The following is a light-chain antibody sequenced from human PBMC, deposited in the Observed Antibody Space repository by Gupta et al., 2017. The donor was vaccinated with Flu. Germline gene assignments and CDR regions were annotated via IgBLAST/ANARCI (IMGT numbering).Light chain of an antibody. CDR3: MQGTHWPT. CDR2: RVS. CDR1: QSLVHSNGNTY. Sequence: DVVMTQSPLSLPVTLGQPASISCRSSQSLVHSNGNTYLTWFQQRPGQSPRRLIYRVSNRDSGVPDRFSGSGSGTDFTLKSSRGEAEDVGIYYCMQGTHWPTFGQGTKVEIK. V-gene: IGKV2-30*02. J-gene: IGKJ1*01.